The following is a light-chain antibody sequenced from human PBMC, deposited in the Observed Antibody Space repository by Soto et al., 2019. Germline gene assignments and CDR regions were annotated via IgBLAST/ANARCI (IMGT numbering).Light chain of an antibody. CDR2: DVS. CDR3: CSYAGSYTYV. Sequence: QSVLTQPRSVSGSPGRSVTISCTGTSSDVGGYNYVSWYQQHPGKAPKLMIYDVSKRPSGVPDRFSGSKSGNTASLTISGLQAEDEADYYCCSYAGSYTYVFGSATKVTV. V-gene: IGLV2-11*01. J-gene: IGLJ1*01. CDR1: SSDVGGYNY.